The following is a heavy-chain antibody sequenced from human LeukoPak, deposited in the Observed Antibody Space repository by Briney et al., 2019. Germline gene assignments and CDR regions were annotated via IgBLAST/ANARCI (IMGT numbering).Heavy chain of an antibody. CDR3: ARDGDYYDSSGYRANFDY. Sequence: GGSRRLSCAASGFTFSRYSMNWVRQAPGKGLEWVSSISSSSSYIYYAESVKGRFTISRDNAKNSLYLQMNSLRAEDTAVYYCARDGDYYDSSGYRANFDYWGQGTLVTVSS. V-gene: IGHV3-21*01. CDR2: ISSSSSYI. J-gene: IGHJ4*02. D-gene: IGHD3-22*01. CDR1: GFTFSRYS.